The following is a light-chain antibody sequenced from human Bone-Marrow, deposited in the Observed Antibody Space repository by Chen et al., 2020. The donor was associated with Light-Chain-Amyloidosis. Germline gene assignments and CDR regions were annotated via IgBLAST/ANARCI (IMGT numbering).Light chain of an antibody. CDR1: NIGSTS. CDR3: QVWDRSSDRPV. CDR2: DDS. V-gene: IGLV3-21*02. J-gene: IGLJ3*02. Sequence: SYVLTQPSSVSVAPGQTATIACGGNNIGSTSVHWYQQTPGQAPLQVVYDDSDRPSGIPERLAGSNSGNTATLTISRVEAGDEADYYCQVWDRSSDRPVFGGGTNLTVL.